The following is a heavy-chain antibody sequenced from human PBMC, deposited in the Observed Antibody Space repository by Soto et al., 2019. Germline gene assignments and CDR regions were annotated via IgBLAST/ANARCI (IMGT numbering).Heavy chain of an antibody. D-gene: IGHD3-3*01. J-gene: IGHJ6*02. V-gene: IGHV3-30*18. Sequence: QVQLVESGGGVVQPGRSLRLSCAASGFTFSSYGMHWVRQAPGKGLEWVAVISYDGSNKYYADSVKGRFTISRDNSKNTLYLQMNSLRAEDTAVYYCAKDRRGSVLRFLPTATYYYGMDVWGQGTTVTVSS. CDR3: AKDRRGSVLRFLPTATYYYGMDV. CDR2: ISYDGSNK. CDR1: GFTFSSYG.